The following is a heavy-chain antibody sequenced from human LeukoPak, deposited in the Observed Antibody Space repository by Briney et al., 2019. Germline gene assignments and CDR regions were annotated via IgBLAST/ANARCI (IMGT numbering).Heavy chain of an antibody. CDR2: IKSKTDGGTT. J-gene: IGHJ4*02. V-gene: IGHV3-15*01. CDR3: TTGVAYCGGDCYYFDY. D-gene: IGHD2-21*02. CDR1: GFTFSNAW. Sequence: GGSLRLSCAASGFTFSNAWMSWVRQAPGKGLEWVGRIKSKTDGGTTDYAAPVKGRFTISRDDSKNTLYLQMNSLKTEDTAVYYCTTGVAYCGGDCYYFDYWGQGTLVTVSS.